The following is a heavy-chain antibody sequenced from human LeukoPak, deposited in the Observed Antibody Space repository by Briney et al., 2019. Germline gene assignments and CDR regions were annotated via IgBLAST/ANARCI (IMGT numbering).Heavy chain of an antibody. CDR2: IYYRWST. J-gene: IGHJ4*02. CDR3: ARAPGRLYYFDY. Sequence: SETLSLTCTVSGVSISSSSYYWGWIRQPPGKGLEWIGSIYYRWSTYYHPSLKSRVTISVDTSKNQFSLKLSSVTAADTAVYYCARAPGRLYYFDYWGQGTLVTVSS. CDR1: GVSISSSSYY. V-gene: IGHV4-39*07.